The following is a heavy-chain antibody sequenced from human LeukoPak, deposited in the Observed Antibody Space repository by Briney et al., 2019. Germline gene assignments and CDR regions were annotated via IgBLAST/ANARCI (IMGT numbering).Heavy chain of an antibody. CDR1: GGSISSSSYY. Sequence: SETLSLTCTVSGGSISSSSYYWGWIRQPPGKGLEWIGSIYYSGSTYYNPSLKSRVTISVDTSKNQFSLKLSSVTAADTAVYYCARAPYYYDSSGYSAFDIWGQGTMVTVSS. V-gene: IGHV4-39*07. J-gene: IGHJ3*02. CDR3: ARAPYYYDSSGYSAFDI. D-gene: IGHD3-22*01. CDR2: IYYSGST.